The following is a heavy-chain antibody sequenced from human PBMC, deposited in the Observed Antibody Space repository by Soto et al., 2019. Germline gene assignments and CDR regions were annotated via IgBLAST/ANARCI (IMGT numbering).Heavy chain of an antibody. D-gene: IGHD3-16*01. CDR1: GFTLSTSGVG. J-gene: IGHJ2*01. Sequence: QITLKESGPTLVKPTQTLTLTYTFSGFTLSTSGVGVGWIRQSPGKALEWVALIYWNDDKRYSPSLKSRLTITKDTSKNQVVFTMTNMDPVDTATYYCAHTLSSADYVSWYYDLWGRGTLLTVSS. CDR3: AHTLSSADYVSWYYDL. V-gene: IGHV2-5*01. CDR2: IYWNDDK.